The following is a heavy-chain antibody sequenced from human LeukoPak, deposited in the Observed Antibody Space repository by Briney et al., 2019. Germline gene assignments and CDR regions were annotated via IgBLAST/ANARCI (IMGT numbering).Heavy chain of an antibody. Sequence: GGSLRLSCAASGFTFDDYAMHWVRQSPGKGLERVSGISWNSGSIGYADSVKGRFTISRDNAKNSLYLQMNSLRAEDTALYYCAKGSSSGWYDSFDYWGQGTLVTVSS. D-gene: IGHD6-19*01. V-gene: IGHV3-9*01. CDR1: GFTFDDYA. CDR3: AKGSSSGWYDSFDY. J-gene: IGHJ4*02. CDR2: ISWNSGSI.